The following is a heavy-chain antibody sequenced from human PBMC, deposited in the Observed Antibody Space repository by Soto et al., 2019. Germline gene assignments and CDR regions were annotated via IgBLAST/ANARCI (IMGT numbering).Heavy chain of an antibody. CDR2: ISYDGSRT. V-gene: IGHV3-30*18. Sequence: GGSLRLSCAASAFTFSSFDMYWVRRAPGTGLEWVSAISYDGSRTYYADSVKGRFTISRDNPKNTLDLQMNSLRAEDTAVYYCAKDQDSSSPSGFHYWGPGPLVTVPS. CDR3: AKDQDSSSPSGFHY. D-gene: IGHD6-6*01. CDR1: AFTFSSFD. J-gene: IGHJ4*02.